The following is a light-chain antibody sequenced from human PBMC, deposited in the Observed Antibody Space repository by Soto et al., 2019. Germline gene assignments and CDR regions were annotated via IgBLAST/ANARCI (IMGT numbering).Light chain of an antibody. CDR3: HQYDHWPQT. CDR1: QSINSD. CDR2: GAS. V-gene: IGKV3D-15*01. Sequence: EIVMTQSPSTLSVSPGETTRLSCRASQSINSDVAWYQQKVGQTPRLLIHGASTRATGIAARFSGSGSGTEFTLTISGLQSEDFAVYYCHQYDHWPQTFGQGTKVDI. J-gene: IGKJ1*01.